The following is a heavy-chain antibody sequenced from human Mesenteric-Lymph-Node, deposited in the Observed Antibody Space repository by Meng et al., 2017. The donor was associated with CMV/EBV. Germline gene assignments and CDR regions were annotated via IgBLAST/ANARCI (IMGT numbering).Heavy chain of an antibody. CDR3: AKDEAPGSGSHQYDY. CDR1: GVTFTNFA. D-gene: IGHD3-10*01. J-gene: IGHJ4*02. Sequence: GESLKISCAASGVTFTNFAMTWVRQAPGKGLEWVSVISGSGGSTYYADSVKGRFTISRDNSKNTLYLQMNSLRAEDTAVYYCAKDEAPGSGSHQYDYWGQGTLVTVSS. V-gene: IGHV3-23*01. CDR2: ISGSGGST.